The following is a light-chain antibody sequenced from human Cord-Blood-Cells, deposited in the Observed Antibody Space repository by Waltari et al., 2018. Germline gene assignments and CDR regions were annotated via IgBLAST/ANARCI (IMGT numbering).Light chain of an antibody. CDR3: QTWGTGIHVV. CDR2: LNSDGSH. V-gene: IGLV4-69*01. J-gene: IGLJ2*01. Sequence: LVLTQSPSASASLGASVKLTCTLSSGHSSYAIAWHQQQPKKGPRYLMKLNSDGSHSKGDGIPDRFSGSGSGSERYLTICSLQSEDEADYYCQTWGTGIHVVFGGGTKLTVL. CDR1: SGHSSYA.